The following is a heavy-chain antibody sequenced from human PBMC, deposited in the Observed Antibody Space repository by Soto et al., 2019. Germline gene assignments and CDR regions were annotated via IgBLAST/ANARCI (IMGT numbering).Heavy chain of an antibody. CDR3: AAATEYSSSSRGDDAFDI. CDR2: IVVGSGNT. CDR1: GFTFTSSA. J-gene: IGHJ3*02. Sequence: ASVKVSCKASGFTFTSSAVQWVRQARGQRLEWIGWIVVGSGNTNYAQKFQERVTITRDMSTSTAYMELSSLRSEDTAVYYCAAATEYSSSSRGDDAFDIWGQGTMVTVSS. V-gene: IGHV1-58*01. D-gene: IGHD6-6*01.